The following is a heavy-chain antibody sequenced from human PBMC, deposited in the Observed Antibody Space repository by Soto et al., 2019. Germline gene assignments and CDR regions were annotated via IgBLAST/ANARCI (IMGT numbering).Heavy chain of an antibody. V-gene: IGHV3-33*01. D-gene: IGHD5-12*01. CDR2: IWYDGSNK. J-gene: IGHJ6*02. CDR1: GFTFSSYG. CDR3: AREDRSGYAMHYYYGMDV. Sequence: QVQLVESGGGVVQPGRSLRLSCAASGFTFSSYGMHWVRQAPGKGLEWVAVIWYDGSNKYYADSVKGRFTISRDNSKNTLYLQMNSLRAEDTAVYYCAREDRSGYAMHYYYGMDVWGQGTTVTVSS.